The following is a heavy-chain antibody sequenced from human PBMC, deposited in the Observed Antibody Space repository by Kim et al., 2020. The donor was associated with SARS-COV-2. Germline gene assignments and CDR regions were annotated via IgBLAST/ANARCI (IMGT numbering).Heavy chain of an antibody. V-gene: IGHV3-9*01. D-gene: IGHD5-12*01. J-gene: IGHJ4*02. CDR3: AKGGHEDYSGYESN. Sequence: GGSLRLSCAASGFTFDDYAMHWVRQAPGKGLEWVSGISWNSGSIGYADSVKGRFTISRDNAKNSLYLQMNSLRAEDTALYYCAKGGHEDYSGYESNWGQGTLVTVSS. CDR2: ISWNSGSI. CDR1: GFTFDDYA.